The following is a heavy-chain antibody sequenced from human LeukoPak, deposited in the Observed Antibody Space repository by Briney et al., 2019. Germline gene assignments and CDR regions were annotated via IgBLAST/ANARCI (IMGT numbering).Heavy chain of an antibody. V-gene: IGHV1-2*02. Sequence: ASVKVSCKASGYTFTGYYMHWVRQAPGQGLEWMGWINPNSGGTNYAQKFQGRVTMTRDTSISTAYMELRSLRSDDTAVYYCARVGFLEWLFWFDPWGQGTLVTVSS. CDR1: GYTFTGYY. J-gene: IGHJ5*02. CDR2: INPNSGGT. CDR3: ARVGFLEWLFWFDP. D-gene: IGHD3-3*01.